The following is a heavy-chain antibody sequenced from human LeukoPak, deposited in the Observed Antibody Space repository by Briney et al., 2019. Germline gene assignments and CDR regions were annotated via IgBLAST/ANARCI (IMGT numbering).Heavy chain of an antibody. V-gene: IGHV3-73*01. J-gene: IGHJ4*02. Sequence: GGSLRLSCAASGFTFSGSAMHWVRQASGKGREWVGRIRSKANSYATAYAASVKGRFTIYRDNAKNSLYLQMNSLRAEDTALYCCARADSSGWSVGYYFDYWGQGTLVSVSS. CDR1: GFTFSGSA. D-gene: IGHD6-19*01. CDR2: IRSKANSYAT. CDR3: ARADSSGWSVGYYFDY.